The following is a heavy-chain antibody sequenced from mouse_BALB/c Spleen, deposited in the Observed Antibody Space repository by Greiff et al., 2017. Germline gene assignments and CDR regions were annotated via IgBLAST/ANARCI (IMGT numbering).Heavy chain of an antibody. CDR3: ARVMITYAMDY. Sequence: EVKLVESGGGLVQPGGSLRLSCATSGFTFTDYYMSWVRQPPGKALEWLGFIRNKANGYTTEYSASVKGRFTISRDNSQSILYLQMNTLRAEDSATYYCARVMITYAMDYWGQGTSVTVSS. J-gene: IGHJ4*01. V-gene: IGHV7-3*02. CDR2: IRNKANGYTT. CDR1: GFTFTDYY. D-gene: IGHD2-4*01.